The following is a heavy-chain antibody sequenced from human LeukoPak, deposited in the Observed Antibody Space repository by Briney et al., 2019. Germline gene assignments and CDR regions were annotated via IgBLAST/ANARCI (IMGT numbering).Heavy chain of an antibody. J-gene: IGHJ4*02. Sequence: PGGPLRLSCAASGFTFSSYWMTWVRQAPGKGLEWVAYIKHDGTEKSYVDSVKGRFTISRDNAKNSLFLQMNSLRVEDTAMYYCAREATGDLDYWGQGTLVTVSS. CDR3: AREATGDLDY. D-gene: IGHD5-12*01. CDR2: IKHDGTEK. V-gene: IGHV3-7*03. CDR1: GFTFSSYW.